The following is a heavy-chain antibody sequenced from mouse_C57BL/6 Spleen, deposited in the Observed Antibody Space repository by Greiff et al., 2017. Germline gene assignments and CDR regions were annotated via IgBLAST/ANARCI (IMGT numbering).Heavy chain of an antibody. CDR1: GFTFTDYY. J-gene: IGHJ1*03. Sequence: EVKVVESGGGLVQPGGSLSLSCAASGFTFTDYYMSWVRQPPGKALEWLGFIRNKANGYTTEYSASVKGRFTISRANSQSILYRQMNALRAEDSATYYCARSPSRYWYFDVWGTGATVTVSS. V-gene: IGHV7-3*01. D-gene: IGHD2-10*02. CDR3: ARSPSRYWYFDV. CDR2: IRNKANGYTT.